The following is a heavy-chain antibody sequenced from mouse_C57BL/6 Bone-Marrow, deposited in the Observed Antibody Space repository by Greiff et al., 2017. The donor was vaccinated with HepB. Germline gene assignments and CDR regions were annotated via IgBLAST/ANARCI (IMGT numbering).Heavy chain of an antibody. J-gene: IGHJ1*03. CDR2: IDPSDSYT. Sequence: QVQLQQPGAELVMPGASVKLSCKASGYTFTSYWMHWVKQRPGQGLEWIGEIDPSDSYTNYNQKFKCKSTLTVDKSSSTAYMQLSSLTSEDSAVYYCARGPTARYFDVWGTGTTVTVSS. V-gene: IGHV1-69*01. CDR1: GYTFTSYW. D-gene: IGHD1-2*01. CDR3: ARGPTARYFDV.